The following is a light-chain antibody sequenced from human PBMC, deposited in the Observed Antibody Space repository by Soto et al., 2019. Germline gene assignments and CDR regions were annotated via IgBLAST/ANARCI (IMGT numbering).Light chain of an antibody. J-gene: IGLJ2*01. CDR1: SSDVGGFNY. CDR3: CSYAGDYSLI. CDR2: DVN. V-gene: IGLV2-11*01. Sequence: QSALTQPRSVSGSPGQSVTISCTGTSSDVGGFNYVSWYQHHPGKAPKLIIYDVNERPSGVPDRFSGSKSGNTASLTISGLQAADDTDYYCCSYAGDYSLIFGGGTKVTVL.